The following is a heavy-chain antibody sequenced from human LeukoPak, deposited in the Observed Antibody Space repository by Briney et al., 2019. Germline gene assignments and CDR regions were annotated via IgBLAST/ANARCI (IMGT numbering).Heavy chain of an antibody. D-gene: IGHD5-18*01. CDR2: INHSGST. Sequence: SQTLSLTCTVSGGSISSGDYFWSWIRQPPGKGLEWIGEINHSGSTNYNPSLKSRVTISLDTSKNQFSLKLSSVTAADTAVYYCGRGEGYSYGDIGNLVDYWGQGTLVTVSS. V-gene: IGHV4-30-2*01. J-gene: IGHJ4*02. CDR3: GRGEGYSYGDIGNLVDY. CDR1: GGSISSGDYF.